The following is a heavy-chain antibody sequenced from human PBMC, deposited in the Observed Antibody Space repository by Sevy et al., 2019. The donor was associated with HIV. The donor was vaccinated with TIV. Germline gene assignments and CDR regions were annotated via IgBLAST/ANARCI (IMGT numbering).Heavy chain of an antibody. CDR1: GFTFRNFG. CDR3: ARGGYGDYSYYGVDV. CDR2: VSYDGSSK. D-gene: IGHD5-18*01. V-gene: IGHV3-30*03. J-gene: IGHJ6*02. Sequence: GGSLRLSCVGSGFTFRNFGVHWLRQAPGKGLEWLSVVSYDGSSKYYVDSVKGRFIVSRDNSKNTLYLQMNSLRTEDTAVYYCARGGYGDYSYYGVDVWGQGTTVTVSS.